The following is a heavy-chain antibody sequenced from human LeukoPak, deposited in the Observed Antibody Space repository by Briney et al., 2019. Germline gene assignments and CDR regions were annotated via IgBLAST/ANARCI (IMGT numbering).Heavy chain of an antibody. Sequence: PGGSLRLSCAASGFTFGSYGMHWVRQAPGKGLEWVAVIWYDGSNKYYADSVKGRFTISRDNSKNTLYLQMNSLRAEDTAVYYCARDGEVWYSGSYYGYYFDYWGQGTLVTVSS. CDR1: GFTFGSYG. J-gene: IGHJ4*02. V-gene: IGHV3-33*01. CDR2: IWYDGSNK. D-gene: IGHD1-26*01. CDR3: ARDGEVWYSGSYYGYYFDY.